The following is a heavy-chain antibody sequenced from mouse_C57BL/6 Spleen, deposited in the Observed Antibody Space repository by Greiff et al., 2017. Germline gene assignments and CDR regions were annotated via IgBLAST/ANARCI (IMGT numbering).Heavy chain of an antibody. J-gene: IGHJ4*01. V-gene: IGHV5-4*01. D-gene: IGHD2-5*01. Sequence: VQLQQSGGGLVKPGGSLKLSCAASGFTFSSYAMSWVRQTPEKRLEWVATISDGGSYTYYPDNVKGRFTISRDNAKNNLYLQMSHLKSEDTAMYYCARGNYSNLYAMDYWGQGTSVTVSS. CDR2: ISDGGSYT. CDR1: GFTFSSYA. CDR3: ARGNYSNLYAMDY.